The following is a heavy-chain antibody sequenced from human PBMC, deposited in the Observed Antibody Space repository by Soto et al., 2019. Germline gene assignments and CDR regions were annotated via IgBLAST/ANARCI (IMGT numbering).Heavy chain of an antibody. CDR2: INPNSGGT. CDR3: TRDRGVDNWNRTPLFDP. D-gene: IGHD1-20*01. Sequence: ASVKVSCKASGYTFTGYYMHWVRQAPGQGLEWMGWINPNSGGTNYAQRFQGRVTMTRDTSISTAYMELSRLRSDDTAVYYCTRDRGVDNWNRTPLFDPWGQGTLVTVSS. V-gene: IGHV1-2*02. CDR1: GYTFTGYY. J-gene: IGHJ5*02.